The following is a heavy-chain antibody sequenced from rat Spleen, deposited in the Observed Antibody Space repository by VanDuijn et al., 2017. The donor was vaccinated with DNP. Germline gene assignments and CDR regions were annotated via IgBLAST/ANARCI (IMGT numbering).Heavy chain of an antibody. D-gene: IGHD1-11*01. CDR2: ISYDGSST. V-gene: IGHV5-7*01. CDR3: ATQTLNSY. Sequence: EVQLVESGGGLVQPGRSMKLSCAASGFTFSNYDMAWVRQAPKKGLEWVATISYDGSSTYYRDSVKGRFTISRDNSKSTLYLQMDSLRSEDTATYSCATQTLNSYWGQGVMVTVSS. J-gene: IGHJ2*01. CDR1: GFTFSNYD.